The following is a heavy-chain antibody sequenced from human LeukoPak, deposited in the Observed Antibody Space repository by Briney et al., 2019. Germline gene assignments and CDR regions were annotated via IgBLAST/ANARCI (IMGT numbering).Heavy chain of an antibody. J-gene: IGHJ4*02. CDR1: GFTFSSYG. CDR3: AKTLGGGEHCFDY. D-gene: IGHD3-16*01. CDR2: IWYDGSNK. V-gene: IGHV3-33*06. Sequence: GGSLRLSCAASGFTFSSYGMHWVRQAPGKGLEWVAVIWYDGSNKYYADSVKGRFTISRDNSKNTLYLQMNSLRAEDTAVYYCAKTLGGGEHCFDYWGQGTLVTVSS.